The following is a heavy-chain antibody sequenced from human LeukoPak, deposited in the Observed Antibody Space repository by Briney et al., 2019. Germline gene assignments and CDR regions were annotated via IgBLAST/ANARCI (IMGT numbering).Heavy chain of an antibody. V-gene: IGHV1-69*13. D-gene: IGHD6-13*01. CDR2: IIPIFGTA. J-gene: IGHJ4*02. Sequence: SVKVSCKASGGTFSSYAISWVRQAPGQGLEWMGGIIPIFGTANYAQKFQGRVTITADESTSTAYMELSSLRSEDTAVYYCARDGQLAAAGEYFDYWGQGTLVTVSS. CDR3: ARDGQLAAAGEYFDY. CDR1: GGTFSSYA.